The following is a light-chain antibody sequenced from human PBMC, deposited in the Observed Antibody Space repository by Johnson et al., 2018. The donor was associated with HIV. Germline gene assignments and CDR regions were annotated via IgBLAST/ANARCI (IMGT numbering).Light chain of an antibody. CDR1: SSNVGSSF. Sequence: QAVLTQPPSVSAAPGQTVTISCSGSSSNVGSSFVSWYRQVPGTAPKLLIYDNNKRPSGIPDRFSGSKSGTSATLGITGLQTGDEADYYCGTWDSSLSAGGADDCFGNVTKGTVL. CDR2: DNN. V-gene: IGLV1-51*01. CDR3: GTWDSSLSAGGADDC. J-gene: IGLJ1*01.